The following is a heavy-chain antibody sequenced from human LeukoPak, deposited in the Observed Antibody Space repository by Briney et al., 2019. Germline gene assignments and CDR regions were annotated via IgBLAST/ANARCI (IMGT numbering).Heavy chain of an antibody. CDR3: ARDFGSGCAYDY. Sequence: GGSLGLSCAASGFTFSSYAMHWVRQAPGKGLEWVAVISYDGSNKYYADSVKGRFTISRDNSKNTLYLQMNSLRAEDTAVYYCARDFGSGCAYDYWGQGTLVTVSS. V-gene: IGHV3-30-3*01. CDR2: ISYDGSNK. D-gene: IGHD3-3*01. CDR1: GFTFSSYA. J-gene: IGHJ4*02.